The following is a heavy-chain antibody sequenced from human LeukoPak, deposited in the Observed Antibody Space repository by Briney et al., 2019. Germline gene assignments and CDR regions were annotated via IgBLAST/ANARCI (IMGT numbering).Heavy chain of an antibody. V-gene: IGHV4-4*07. Sequence: PSETLSLTCIVSGDSISNYYWSWIRQPAGKGLEWIGRIYTSGSTNYNPSLKSRVTMSVDTPKNQFSLNLSSVTAADTAVYSCAREGRDGYNYRALDYGGQGTLVSVFS. CDR1: GDSISNYY. J-gene: IGHJ4*02. CDR3: AREGRDGYNYRALDY. CDR2: IYTSGST. D-gene: IGHD5-12*01.